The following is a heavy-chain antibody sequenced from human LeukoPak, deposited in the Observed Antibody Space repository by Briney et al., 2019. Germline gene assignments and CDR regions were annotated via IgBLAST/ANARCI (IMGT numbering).Heavy chain of an antibody. J-gene: IGHJ6*02. CDR1: GYTFTVYY. Sequence: GASVKVSCKASGYTFTVYYTHWVRQAPGQGLEWMGWINPNSGGTNYAQKFQGRVTMTRDTSISTAYMELSRLRSDDTAVYYCARELGAYYYYGMDVWGQGTTVTVSS. D-gene: IGHD3-10*01. CDR2: INPNSGGT. CDR3: ARELGAYYYYGMDV. V-gene: IGHV1-2*02.